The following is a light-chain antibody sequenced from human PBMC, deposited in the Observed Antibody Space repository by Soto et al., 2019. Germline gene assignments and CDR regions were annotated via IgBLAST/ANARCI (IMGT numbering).Light chain of an antibody. J-gene: IGKJ1*01. V-gene: IGKV3D-15*01. CDR2: GTS. Sequence: ESVLTQSPGTLSLSPGERATLSCRASQSVSNNYLAWYQQKPGQAPRLLIYGTSHRATGIPARFSGSGSGTEFTLTISSLQSEDFAVYYCQQYNNWPRTFGQGTKVDIK. CDR3: QQYNNWPRT. CDR1: QSVSNN.